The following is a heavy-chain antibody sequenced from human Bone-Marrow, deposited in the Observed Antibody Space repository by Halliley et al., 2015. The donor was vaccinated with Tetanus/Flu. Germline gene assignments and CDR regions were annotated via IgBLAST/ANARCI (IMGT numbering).Heavy chain of an antibody. D-gene: IGHD3-16*01. J-gene: IGHJ6*01. CDR2: IYFSGST. V-gene: IGHV4-4*02. Sequence: TLSPTCAVSGGSIDSAHWWSWVRQSPRKGLEWIGEIYFSGSTNYNPSLKSRVTISLDKSKNQFSLNLSSVTAADTALYYCARVGDSGFGAHSYGLDVWGQGTMVTVSS. CDR1: GGSIDSAHW. CDR3: ARVGDSGFGAHSYGLDV.